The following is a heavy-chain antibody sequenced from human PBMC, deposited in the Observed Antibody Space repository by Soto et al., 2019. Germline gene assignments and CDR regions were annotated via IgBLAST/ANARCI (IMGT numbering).Heavy chain of an antibody. D-gene: IGHD2-2*01. V-gene: IGHV4-59*08. Sequence: SETLSLTCTVSGGSISSYYWSWIRQPPGKGLEWVGYIYYSGSTNYNPSLKSRVPISVDTSKNQFSLKLSSVTAADTAVYYCARLGSCSSTSCYAVFPDWFDPWGQGALVTVSS. CDR2: IYYSGST. J-gene: IGHJ5*02. CDR3: ARLGSCSSTSCYAVFPDWFDP. CDR1: GGSISSYY.